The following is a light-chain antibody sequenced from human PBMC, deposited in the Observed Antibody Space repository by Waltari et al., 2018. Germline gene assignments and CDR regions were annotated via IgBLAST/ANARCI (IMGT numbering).Light chain of an antibody. J-gene: IGKJ2*01. CDR3: HQYYTTPYT. Sequence: DIQMTQFPSTLSASVGDRLTITCRASQSINSWLAWYQQKPGKAPKLLSYKASSLESGVPSRFSGSGSGTEFTLTISSLQPDDFATYYCHQYYTTPYTFGQGTKLEIK. V-gene: IGKV1-5*03. CDR2: KAS. CDR1: QSINSW.